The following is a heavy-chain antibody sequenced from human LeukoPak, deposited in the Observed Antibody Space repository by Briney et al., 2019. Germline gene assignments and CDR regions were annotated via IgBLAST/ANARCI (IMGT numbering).Heavy chain of an antibody. D-gene: IGHD6-13*01. J-gene: IGHJ3*02. V-gene: IGHV3-21*01. CDR2: ISSSSSYI. CDR1: GFTFSSYG. CDR3: ARVSSSWYGAFDI. Sequence: GGSLRLSCAASGFTFSSYGMNWVRQAPGKGLEWVSSISSSSSYIYYADSVKGRFTISRDNAKNSLYLQMNSLRAEDTAVYYCARVSSSWYGAFDIWGQGTMVTVSS.